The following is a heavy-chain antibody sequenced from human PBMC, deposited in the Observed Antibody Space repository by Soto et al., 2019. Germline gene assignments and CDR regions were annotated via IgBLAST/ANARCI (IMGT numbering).Heavy chain of an antibody. D-gene: IGHD3-22*01. V-gene: IGHV4-61*01. CDR1: GGSVSSGSYY. CDR3: ARAGYYDSSGYYYLDY. CDR2: IYYSGST. J-gene: IGHJ4*02. Sequence: PSETLSLTCTVSGGSVSSGSYYWSWIRQPPGKGLEWIGYIYYSGSTNYNPSLKSRVTISVDTSKNQFSLKLSSVTAADTAVYYCARAGYYDSSGYYYLDYWGQGTLVTVSS.